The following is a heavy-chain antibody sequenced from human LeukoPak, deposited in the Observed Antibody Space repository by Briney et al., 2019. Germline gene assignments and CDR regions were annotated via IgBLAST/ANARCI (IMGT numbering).Heavy chain of an antibody. Sequence: PSETLSLTCTVSGGSISSYYWSWIRQPPGKGLEWIGYIYYSGSTNYNPSLKSRVTISVDTSKNQFSLKLSSVTAADTAVYYCARDRVGISFAYYYYGMDVWGQGTTVTVSS. D-gene: IGHD2-2*01. CDR2: IYYSGST. J-gene: IGHJ6*02. CDR1: GGSISSYY. V-gene: IGHV4-59*01. CDR3: ARDRVGISFAYYYYGMDV.